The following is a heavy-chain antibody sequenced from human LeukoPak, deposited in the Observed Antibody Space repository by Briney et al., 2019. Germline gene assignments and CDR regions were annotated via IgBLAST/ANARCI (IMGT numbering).Heavy chain of an antibody. V-gene: IGHV1-2*04. CDR3: ARDRGGTAAAAVYYFDY. CDR1: GYTFTGYY. CDR2: INPNSGGT. Sequence: ASVKVSCKASGYTFTGYYMHWVRQAPGQGLEWMGWINPNSGGTNYAQKFQGWVTTTRDTSISTAYMELSRLRSDDTAVYYCARDRGGTAAAAVYYFDYWGQGTLVTVSS. J-gene: IGHJ4*02. D-gene: IGHD6-13*01.